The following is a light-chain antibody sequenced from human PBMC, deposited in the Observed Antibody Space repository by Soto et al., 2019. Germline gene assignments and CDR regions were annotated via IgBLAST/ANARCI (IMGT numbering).Light chain of an antibody. V-gene: IGLV2-18*02. Sequence: QSALTQPPSVSGSPGQSVTISCTGTSSDVGSYNRVSWYQQAPGTAPKLILYEVTNRPSGVPDRFSGSKSGNTASLTISGLQAADEADYHCSSYTGRSTLVIFGGGTKLTVL. CDR2: EVT. J-gene: IGLJ2*01. CDR3: SSYTGRSTLVI. CDR1: SSDVGSYNR.